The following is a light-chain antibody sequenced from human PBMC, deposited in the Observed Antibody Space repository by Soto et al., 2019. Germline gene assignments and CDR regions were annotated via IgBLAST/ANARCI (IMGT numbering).Light chain of an antibody. CDR2: TTS. J-gene: IGKJ3*01. CDR3: LQHDSYPRT. V-gene: IGKV1-17*03. CDR1: QNIGSS. Sequence: DIQMTQSPSAMSASVGDRVTITCRASQNIGSSLAWFQQKPGKVPKRLIHTTSTLESGVPSRFSCSGSVTEFNLTISSLQPEDFAPYYCLQHDSYPRTFGPGTKVDIK.